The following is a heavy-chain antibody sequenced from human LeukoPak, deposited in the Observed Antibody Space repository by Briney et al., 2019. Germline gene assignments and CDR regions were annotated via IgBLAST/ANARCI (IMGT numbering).Heavy chain of an antibody. CDR1: GFTVSANY. J-gene: IGHJ4*02. D-gene: IGHD6-19*01. Sequence: PGGSLRLSCAASGFTVSANYMSWVRQAPGKGLEWVSVIYSGGSTYYADSVKGRFTIFRDSSKYTLYLQMNSLRAEDTAVYCCARDNGYNSGSRGYWGQGTLVTVSS. V-gene: IGHV3-66*02. CDR2: IYSGGST. CDR3: ARDNGYNSGSRGY.